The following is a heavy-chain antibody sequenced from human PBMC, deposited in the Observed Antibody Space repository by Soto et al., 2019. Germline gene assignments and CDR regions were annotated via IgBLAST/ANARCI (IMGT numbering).Heavy chain of an antibody. J-gene: IGHJ4*02. D-gene: IGHD2-2*01. CDR3: ARVSTRRLWAFDY. CDR1: GFTFIGYS. Sequence: GGSLTLSCEASGFTFIGYSMNWVRQPPGNGLEWVSSINPGSDYIYYADSMKGRFTISRDNSKTSVYLKMNSLRAEDTALYYGARVSTRRLWAFDYWGQGALVTVSS. CDR2: INPGSDYI. V-gene: IGHV3-21*01.